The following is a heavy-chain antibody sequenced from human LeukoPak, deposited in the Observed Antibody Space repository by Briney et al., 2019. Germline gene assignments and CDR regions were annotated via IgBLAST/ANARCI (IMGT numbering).Heavy chain of an antibody. V-gene: IGHV3-23*01. D-gene: IGHD5-12*01. Sequence: GGSLRLSCAASGFTFSSYAMNWVRQAPGKGLEWVSSISGSGGTTYYADSVKGRFTISRDNSKNTLWLQMNTLRAEDTAVYYCAKDWATHSGYDGFDYWGQGTLVTVSS. CDR2: ISGSGGTT. J-gene: IGHJ4*02. CDR1: GFTFSSYA. CDR3: AKDWATHSGYDGFDY.